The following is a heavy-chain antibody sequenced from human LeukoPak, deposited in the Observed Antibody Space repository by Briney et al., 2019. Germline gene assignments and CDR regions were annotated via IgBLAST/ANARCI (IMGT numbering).Heavy chain of an antibody. Sequence: ASVKVSCKASGYTFTGYYLHWVRQAPGQGLDWMGWINPNSGGTTYAQNFKGRVTMTWDTSISTAYMELSRLRSDDTAVYYCAREWELLRKYLYHWGQGTLVTVSS. CDR3: AREWELLRKYLYH. CDR1: GYTFTGYY. V-gene: IGHV1-2*02. J-gene: IGHJ1*01. D-gene: IGHD1-26*01. CDR2: INPNSGGT.